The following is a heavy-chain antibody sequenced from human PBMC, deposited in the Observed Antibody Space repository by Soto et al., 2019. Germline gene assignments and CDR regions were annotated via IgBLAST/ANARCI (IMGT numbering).Heavy chain of an antibody. CDR1: GYTFTSYG. D-gene: IGHD3-16*02. V-gene: IGHV1-18*01. CDR3: ARIVIAAPPYAFDI. J-gene: IGHJ3*02. CDR2: ISAYNGNT. Sequence: ASVKVSCKASGYTFTSYGISWVRQAPGQGLEWMGWISAYNGNTNYAQKLQGRVTMTTDTSTSTAYMELRSLRSDDTAVYYCARIVIAAPPYAFDIWGQGTMVTVSS.